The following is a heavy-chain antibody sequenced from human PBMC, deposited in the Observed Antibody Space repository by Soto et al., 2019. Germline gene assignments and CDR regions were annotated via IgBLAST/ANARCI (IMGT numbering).Heavy chain of an antibody. J-gene: IGHJ4*02. V-gene: IGHV3-11*05. CDR1: GFTFSDYY. CDR3: ARGSIAAAGLFDY. Sequence: GGSLRLSCAASGFTFSDYYMSWIRQAPGKGLEWVSYISSSSSYTNYADSVKGRFTISRDNAKNSLYLQMNSLRAEDTVVYYCARGSIAAAGLFDYWGQGTLVTVSS. D-gene: IGHD6-13*01. CDR2: ISSSSSYT.